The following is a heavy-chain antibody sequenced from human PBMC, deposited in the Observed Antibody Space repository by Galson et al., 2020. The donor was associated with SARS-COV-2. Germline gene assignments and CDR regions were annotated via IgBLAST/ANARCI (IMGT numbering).Heavy chain of an antibody. J-gene: IGHJ4*02. CDR2: IYTSGST. CDR1: GGSISSGSYY. V-gene: IGHV4-61*02. D-gene: IGHD4-17*01. Sequence: SETLSLTCTVSGGSISSGSYYWSWIRQPAGKGLEWIGRIYTSGSTNYNPSLKSRVTISVDTSKNQFSLKLSSVTAADTAVYYCARGGSTVTTRGGFDYWGQGTLVTVSS. CDR3: ARGGSTVTTRGGFDY.